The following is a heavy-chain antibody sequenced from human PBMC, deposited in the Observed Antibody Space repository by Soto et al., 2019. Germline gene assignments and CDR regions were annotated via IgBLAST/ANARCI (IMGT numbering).Heavy chain of an antibody. CDR3: ARGGAAAGTHLFYP. Sequence: ASLTVSWTASGYTFTGYYMHRVRQAPGQGLEWMGWINPNSGGTNSAQQFQGWVTMTRDTSISTAYMELSRLRSDDTAGEYRARGGAAAGTHLFYPWGQGHRGTRSS. V-gene: IGHV1-2*04. CDR1: GYTFTGYY. D-gene: IGHD6-13*01. J-gene: IGHJ5*02. CDR2: INPNSGGT.